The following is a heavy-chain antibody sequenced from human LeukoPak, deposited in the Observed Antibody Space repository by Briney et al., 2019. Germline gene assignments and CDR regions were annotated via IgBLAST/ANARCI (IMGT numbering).Heavy chain of an antibody. CDR3: ARGTTVTWWFDP. V-gene: IGHV1-69*04. CDR2: IIPILGIA. CDR1: GGTFSSYA. D-gene: IGHD4-11*01. Sequence: VKVSCKASGGTFSSYAISWVRQAPGQGLEWMGRIIPILGIANYAQKFQGRVTITADKSTSTAYMELSSLRSEDTAVYYCARGTTVTWWFDPWGQGTLVTVSS. J-gene: IGHJ5*02.